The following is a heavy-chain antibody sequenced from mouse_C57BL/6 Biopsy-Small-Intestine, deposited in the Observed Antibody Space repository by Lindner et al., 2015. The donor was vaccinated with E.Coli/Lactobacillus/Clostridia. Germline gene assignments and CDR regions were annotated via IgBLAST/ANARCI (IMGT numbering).Heavy chain of an antibody. D-gene: IGHD1-1*01. Sequence: VQLQESGAELVKPGASVKLSCTASGFNIKDYYMHWVKQRPVQGLEWIGRIDPEDGDAEYAPKFQGKATMTADTSSNTAYLQLSSLTSEDTAVYYCTTDYGRSSWYFDVWGTGTTVTVSS. V-gene: IGHV14-1*01. CDR3: TTDYGRSSWYFDV. J-gene: IGHJ1*03. CDR1: GFNIKDYY. CDR2: IDPEDGDA.